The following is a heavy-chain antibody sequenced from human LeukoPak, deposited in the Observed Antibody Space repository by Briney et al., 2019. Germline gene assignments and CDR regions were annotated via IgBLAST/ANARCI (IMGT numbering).Heavy chain of an antibody. CDR3: TSGAAGNFDY. CDR2: ISGSGGST. J-gene: IGHJ4*02. Sequence: GGSLRLSCAASGFTFSSYAMSWVRQAPGRGLEWVSAISGSGGSTYYADSVKGRFTISRDNSKNTLYLQMNSLRAEDTAVYYCTSGAAGNFDYWGQGTLVTVSS. V-gene: IGHV3-23*01. CDR1: GFTFSSYA. D-gene: IGHD6-19*01.